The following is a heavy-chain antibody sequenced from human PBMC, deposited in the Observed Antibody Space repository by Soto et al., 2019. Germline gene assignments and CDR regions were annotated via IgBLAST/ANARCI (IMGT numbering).Heavy chain of an antibody. CDR2: IIPIFGTA. CDR1: GGTFSSYA. V-gene: IGHV1-69*13. CDR3: ARGDSQVSSVFDY. Sequence: EASVKVSCKASGGTFSSYAISWVRQAPGQGLEWMGGIIPIFGTANYAQKFQGRVTITADESTSTAYMELSSLRSEDTAVYYCARGDSQVSSVFDYWGQGMLVTVSS. D-gene: IGHD3-16*01. J-gene: IGHJ4*02.